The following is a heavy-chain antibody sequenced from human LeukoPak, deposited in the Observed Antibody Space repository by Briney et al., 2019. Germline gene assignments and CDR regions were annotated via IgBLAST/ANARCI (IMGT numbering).Heavy chain of an antibody. D-gene: IGHD6-13*01. V-gene: IGHV1-69*13. CDR3: ASRGDRIAAAGYYFDY. CDR2: IIPIFGTA. CDR1: GGTFSSYA. Sequence: SVKVSCKASGGTFSSYAISWVRQAPAQGLEWMGGIIPIFGTANYAQKFQGRVTITADESTSTAYMELSSLRSEDTAVYYCASRGDRIAAAGYYFDYWGQGTLVTVSS. J-gene: IGHJ4*02.